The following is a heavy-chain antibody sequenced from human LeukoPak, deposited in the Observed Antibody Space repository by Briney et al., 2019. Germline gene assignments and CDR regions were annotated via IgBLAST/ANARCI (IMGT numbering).Heavy chain of an antibody. V-gene: IGHV4-61*02. CDR3: AATTTYYYDSSGYYLDY. CDR1: GGSISSGSYY. J-gene: IGHJ4*02. Sequence: PSEALSLTCTVSGGSISSGSYYWSWIRQPAGKGLEWIGRIYTSGSTNYNPSLKSRVTISVDTSKNQFSLKLSSVTAADTAVYYCAATTTYYYDSSGYYLDYWGQGTLVTVSS. D-gene: IGHD3-22*01. CDR2: IYTSGST.